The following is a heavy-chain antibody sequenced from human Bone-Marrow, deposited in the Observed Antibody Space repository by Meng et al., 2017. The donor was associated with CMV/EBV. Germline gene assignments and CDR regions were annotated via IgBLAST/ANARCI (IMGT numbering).Heavy chain of an antibody. CDR2: ISAYNGNT. Sequence: ASVKVSCKASGYTFSSYGISWVRQAPGQGLEWMGWISAYNGNTNYAQKFQGRVTMTTDTATSTAYMELRSLRSDDTAVYYCARTKCGELGAYYFDYWGQGTLVTVSS. V-gene: IGHV1-18*01. J-gene: IGHJ4*02. D-gene: IGHD3-10*01. CDR1: GYTFSSYG. CDR3: ARTKCGELGAYYFDY.